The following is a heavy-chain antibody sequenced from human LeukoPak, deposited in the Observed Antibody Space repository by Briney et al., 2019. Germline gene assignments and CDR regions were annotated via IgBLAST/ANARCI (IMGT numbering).Heavy chain of an antibody. D-gene: IGHD4-17*01. V-gene: IGHV3-66*01. Sequence: GGSLRLSCAASGFTVSTNYMSWVRQAPGKGPEWVSLIYSGGGTYYADSVKGRFTISRDNSRNTLYLQMNSLRVDDTAVYYCARGFRSVTTWGYFDYWGQGALVTVSS. CDR2: IYSGGGT. CDR1: GFTVSTNY. CDR3: ARGFRSVTTWGYFDY. J-gene: IGHJ4*02.